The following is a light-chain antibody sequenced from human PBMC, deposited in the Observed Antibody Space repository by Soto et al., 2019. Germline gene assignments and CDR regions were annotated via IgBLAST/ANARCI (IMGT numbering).Light chain of an antibody. J-gene: IGLJ2*01. CDR1: SSNIGTYT. V-gene: IGLV1-44*01. CDR3: AAWDASLNGVI. Sequence: QSVLTQPPSASGTPGQRVTISCTGSSSNIGTYTVNWYQQVPGTAPKLLIYSNNQRPSGVPDRFSGSKSGTSASLAISGLQSEDEADYYCAAWDASLNGVIFGGGTKLTVL. CDR2: SNN.